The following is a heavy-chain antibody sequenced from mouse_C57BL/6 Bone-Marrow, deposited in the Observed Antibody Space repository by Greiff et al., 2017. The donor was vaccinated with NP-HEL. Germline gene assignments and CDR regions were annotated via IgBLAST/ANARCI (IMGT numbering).Heavy chain of an antibody. CDR1: GFTFSDYG. CDR2: ISNLAYSI. Sequence: EVQLVESGGGLVQPGGSLKLSCAASGFTFSDYGMAWVRQAPRQGPEWVAFISNLAYSIYYADTVTGRFTLSRENAKNTLYLEMSSLRSEDTAMYYCARRGLRRLDLYYAMDYWGQGTSVTVSS. J-gene: IGHJ4*01. V-gene: IGHV5-15*01. CDR3: ARRGLRRLDLYYAMDY. D-gene: IGHD2-4*01.